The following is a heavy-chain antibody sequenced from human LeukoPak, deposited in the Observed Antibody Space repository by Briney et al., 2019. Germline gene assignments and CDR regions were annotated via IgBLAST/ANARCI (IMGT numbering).Heavy chain of an antibody. Sequence: GGSLRLSCAASGFTFSTYTMNWVRQAPGKGLEWVSHIATGGSYTFYADSVKGRFTISRDNSKNTLYLQMNSLRAEDTAVYYCAKAQELGNYEFFLFDYWGQGTLVTVSS. J-gene: IGHJ4*02. CDR3: AKAQELGNYEFFLFDY. V-gene: IGHV3-23*03. CDR1: GFTFSTYT. D-gene: IGHD7-27*01. CDR2: IATGGSYT.